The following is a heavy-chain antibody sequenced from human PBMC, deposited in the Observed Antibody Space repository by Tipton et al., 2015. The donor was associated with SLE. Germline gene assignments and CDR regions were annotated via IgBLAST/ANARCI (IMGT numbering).Heavy chain of an antibody. J-gene: IGHJ4*02. CDR2: IRADGSHP. Sequence: GSLRLSCAASGFTFDGYSMHWVRQLPGKGLEWVSVIRADGSHPYYADSVKGRFTISRDNGKNSLYLQMRSLTTEDTALYYCVKEHNTGWPNFYYWGQGSLVTVSA. CDR1: GFTFDGYS. D-gene: IGHD6-19*01. V-gene: IGHV3-43*01. CDR3: VKEHNTGWPNFYY.